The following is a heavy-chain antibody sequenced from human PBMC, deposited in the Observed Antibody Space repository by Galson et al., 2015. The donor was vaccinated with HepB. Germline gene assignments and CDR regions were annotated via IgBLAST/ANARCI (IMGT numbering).Heavy chain of an antibody. Sequence: SLRLSCAASGFSFSSYAMGWVRQAPGKGLEWVSAITSGAVDTYYADSVKGRFTISRDNSKNTLCLQMNSLRAEDTAVYYCAKYGSGSSFDYWGQGTLVTVSS. CDR2: ITSGAVDT. D-gene: IGHD3-10*01. CDR1: GFSFSSYA. V-gene: IGHV3-23*01. J-gene: IGHJ4*02. CDR3: AKYGSGSSFDY.